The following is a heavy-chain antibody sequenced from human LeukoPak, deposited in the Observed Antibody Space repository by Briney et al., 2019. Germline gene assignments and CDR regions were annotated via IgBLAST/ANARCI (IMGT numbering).Heavy chain of an antibody. V-gene: IGHV4-39*01. J-gene: IGHJ4*02. D-gene: IGHD5-18*01. CDR3: ARLDLDTAMAGDY. CDR2: IYYSGST. Sequence: SETLSLTCTVSGGSISSSSYYWGWIRQPPGKGLEWIGSIYYSGSTYYNPSLKSRVTISVDTSKNQFSLKLSSVTAADTAVYYCARLDLDTAMAGDYWGQGTLVTVSS. CDR1: GGSISSSSYY.